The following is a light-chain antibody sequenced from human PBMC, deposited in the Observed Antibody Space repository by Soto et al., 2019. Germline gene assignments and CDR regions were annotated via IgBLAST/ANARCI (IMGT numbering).Light chain of an antibody. CDR1: QSVTSTY. CDR3: QRYGRPPGLLT. J-gene: IGKJ3*01. Sequence: EIVLTQSPGTLSLSPGERVTLSCRASQSVTSTYLAWYQQKPGQAPRLLIFDAITRATGIPDRFSGSGSGTQFALTINRRELEDVAVYYCQRYGRPPGLLTFGPGTKVDIK. CDR2: DAI. V-gene: IGKV3-20*01.